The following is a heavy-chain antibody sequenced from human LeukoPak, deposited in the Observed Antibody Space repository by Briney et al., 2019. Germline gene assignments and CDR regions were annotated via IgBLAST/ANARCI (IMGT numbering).Heavy chain of an antibody. D-gene: IGHD3-10*01. Sequence: PSETLSLTCTVSGGSISSYYWSWIRQPAGKGLEWIGRIYTSGSTNYNPSLKSRVTMSVDTSKNQFSLKLSSVTAADTAVYYCARVLLWFGEFCGFDPWSQGTLVTVSS. V-gene: IGHV4-4*07. J-gene: IGHJ5*02. CDR2: IYTSGST. CDR3: ARVLLWFGEFCGFDP. CDR1: GGSISSYY.